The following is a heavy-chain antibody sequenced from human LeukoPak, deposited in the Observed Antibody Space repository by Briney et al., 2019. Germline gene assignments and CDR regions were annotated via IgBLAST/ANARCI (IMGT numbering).Heavy chain of an antibody. CDR1: GYTFTGYY. J-gene: IGHJ4*02. CDR2: INPNSGGT. CDR3: ARSSTYYYDSSGYYDFDY. D-gene: IGHD3-22*01. Sequence: ASVKVSCKASGYTFTGYYMHWVRQAPGQGLEWMGRINPNSGGTNYAQKFQGRVTMTRDTSVSTAYMELSRLRSDDTAVYYCARSSTYYYDSSGYYDFDYWGQGTPVTVSS. V-gene: IGHV1-2*06.